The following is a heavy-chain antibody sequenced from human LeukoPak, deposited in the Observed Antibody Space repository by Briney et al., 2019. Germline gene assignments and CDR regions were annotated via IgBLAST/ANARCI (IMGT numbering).Heavy chain of an antibody. V-gene: IGHV3-9*01. J-gene: IGHJ4*02. D-gene: IGHD3-22*01. Sequence: GGSLRLSCAASGFTFDDYAMHWVRRAPGKGLEWVSGISWNSGSIGYADSVKGRFTISRDNAKNSLYLQMNSLRAEDTALYYCAKDLAYYYDSSGLRGPFDYWGQGTLVTVSS. CDR2: ISWNSGSI. CDR3: AKDLAYYYDSSGLRGPFDY. CDR1: GFTFDDYA.